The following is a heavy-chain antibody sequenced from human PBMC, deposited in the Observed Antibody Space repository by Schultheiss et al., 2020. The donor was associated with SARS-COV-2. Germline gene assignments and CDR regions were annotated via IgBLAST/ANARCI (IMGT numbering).Heavy chain of an antibody. V-gene: IGHV4-59*01. CDR2: IYYSGST. CDR3: ARGTARGELLPFDC. D-gene: IGHD1-26*01. CDR1: GGSISSYY. J-gene: IGHJ4*02. Sequence: SQTLSLTCTVSGGSISSYYWSWIRQPPGKGLEWIGYIYYSGSTDYNPSLKSRVTISVDTSKKNFSLKLRSVTDADTALYYCARGTARGELLPFDCWGLGTLVTVSS.